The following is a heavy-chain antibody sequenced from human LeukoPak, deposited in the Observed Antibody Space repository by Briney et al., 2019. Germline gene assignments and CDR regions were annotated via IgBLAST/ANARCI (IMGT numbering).Heavy chain of an antibody. CDR3: ARGGTTPTDF. D-gene: IGHD1-1*01. CDR1: GYTFSSYD. CDR2: INPHSGNT. Sequence: ASVKVSCKASGYTFSSYDINWVRQASGQRLEWMGWINPHSGNTGYAPRGQDRVTITRDTSKSAVYMELDSLRSEDTAVYYCARGGTTPTDFWGQGTLISVFS. V-gene: IGHV1-8*02. J-gene: IGHJ4*02.